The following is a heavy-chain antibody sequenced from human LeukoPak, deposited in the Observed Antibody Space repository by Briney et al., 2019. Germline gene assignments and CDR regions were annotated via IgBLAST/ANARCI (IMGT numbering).Heavy chain of an antibody. CDR1: GGTFSSYA. CDR3: ARDSNIVVVVAARFDP. Sequence: GASVKVSCKASGGTFSSYATSWERQAPGQGLEWMGWISAYNGNTNYAQKLQGRVTMTTDTSTSTAYMELRSLRSDDTAVYYCARDSNIVVVVAARFDPWGQGTLVTVSS. J-gene: IGHJ5*02. D-gene: IGHD2-15*01. CDR2: ISAYNGNT. V-gene: IGHV1-18*01.